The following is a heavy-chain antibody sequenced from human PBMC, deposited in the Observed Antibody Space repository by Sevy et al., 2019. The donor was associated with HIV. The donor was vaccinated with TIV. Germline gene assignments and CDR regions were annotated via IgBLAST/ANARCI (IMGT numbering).Heavy chain of an antibody. J-gene: IGHJ4*02. Sequence: GGSLRLSCVASGFNFNIYSMSWVRQAPGKGLEWVSTLSFGCGRINHADSVQGRFTMSRNDSKKTVYLEMNSLRAEDTAVYYCAREGCTRPHDHWGQGTLVTVSS. CDR2: LSFGCGRI. CDR1: GFNFNIYS. D-gene: IGHD2-8*01. CDR3: AREGCTRPHDH. V-gene: IGHV3-23*01.